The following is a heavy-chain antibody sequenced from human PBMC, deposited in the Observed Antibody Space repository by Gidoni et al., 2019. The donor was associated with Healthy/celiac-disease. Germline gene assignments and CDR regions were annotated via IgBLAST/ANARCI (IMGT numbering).Heavy chain of an antibody. J-gene: IGHJ4*02. Sequence: QVQLQQWGAGLLKPSETLSLTCAVYGGSFSGYYWGWIRQPPGKGLEWIGEINRSGSTNYNPSLKSRVTISVDTSKNQFSLKLSYGTAADTAVYYCARGRDIVVVVAATPLDYWGQGTLVTVSS. CDR3: ARGRDIVVVVAATPLDY. CDR1: GGSFSGYY. D-gene: IGHD2-15*01. CDR2: INRSGST. V-gene: IGHV4-34*01.